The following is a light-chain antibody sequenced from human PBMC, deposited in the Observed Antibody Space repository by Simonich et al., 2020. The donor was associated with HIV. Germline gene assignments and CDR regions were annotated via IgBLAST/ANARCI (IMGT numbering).Light chain of an antibody. V-gene: IGLV1-40*01. CDR3: QSYDSSLSGVL. CDR2: GNR. J-gene: IGLJ2*01. CDR1: SSNIGAGYD. Sequence: QSVLTQPPSVSGAPGQRVTISYTGTSSNIGAGYDVHWYLQLPGTAPKLLMYGNRHRPSGVPDRFSGSKSGTSASLAITGLQVEDEADYYCQSYDSSLSGVLFGGGTKLTVL.